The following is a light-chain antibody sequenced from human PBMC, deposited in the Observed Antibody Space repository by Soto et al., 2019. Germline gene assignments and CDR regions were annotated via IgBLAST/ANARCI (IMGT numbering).Light chain of an antibody. CDR3: QVWDSNSDHYV. CDR2: EVS. Sequence: QSALTQPASVSGSPGQSITISCTGTSSDVGGYDYVSWFQQHPGKAPKLMIYEVSNRPSGVSNRFSGSKSGNTASLTISRVEAGDEADYHCQVWDSNSDHYVFGTGTKVTVL. CDR1: SSDVGGYDY. V-gene: IGLV2-14*01. J-gene: IGLJ1*01.